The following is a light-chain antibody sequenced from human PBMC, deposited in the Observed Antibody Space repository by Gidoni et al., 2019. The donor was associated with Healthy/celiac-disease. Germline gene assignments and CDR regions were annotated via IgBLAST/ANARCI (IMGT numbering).Light chain of an antibody. CDR1: QGISNY. Sequence: DIQMTQSPSSLSASVGDRVTITCRASQGISNYLAWYQQKPGKVPKLLIYGASTLQSGVPSRFSGSGSGTDFTLTISSLQPEDVATYYCQKYNSDPFTFXPXTKVDIK. V-gene: IGKV1-27*01. J-gene: IGKJ3*01. CDR3: QKYNSDPFT. CDR2: GAS.